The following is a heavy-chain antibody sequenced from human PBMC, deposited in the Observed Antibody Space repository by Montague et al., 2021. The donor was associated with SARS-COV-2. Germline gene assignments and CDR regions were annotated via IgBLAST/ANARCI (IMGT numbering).Heavy chain of an antibody. CDR1: GFTFSSYW. D-gene: IGHD3-10*01. J-gene: IGHJ4*02. Sequence: SLRLSCAASGFTFSSYWMTWVRQAPGKGLEWVANINQDGSEKYYVDSVKGRFTISRDNAKNSLYLQMNSLRAEDRAVYYCARGQLSHSVWFGESNLDYWGQGTLVTVSS. CDR3: ARGQLSHSVWFGESNLDY. CDR2: INQDGSEK. V-gene: IGHV3-7*05.